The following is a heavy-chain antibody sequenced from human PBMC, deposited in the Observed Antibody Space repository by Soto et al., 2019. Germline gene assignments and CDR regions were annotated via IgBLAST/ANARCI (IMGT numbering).Heavy chain of an antibody. V-gene: IGHV1-69*01. D-gene: IGHD6-13*01. J-gene: IGHJ5*02. CDR2: SIPLFGTT. CDR3: ARGATHVSSWYFWFDP. CDR1: GGTFSTYP. Sequence: QVQLVQSGAEVRMPGSSVKVSCKASGGTFSTYPINWVRQAPGQGLERRGGSIPLFGTTNYAQKFKGRVTITADESASTAYMELSSLRAEDADVYYCARGATHVSSWYFWFDPWGQGDLVTVSS.